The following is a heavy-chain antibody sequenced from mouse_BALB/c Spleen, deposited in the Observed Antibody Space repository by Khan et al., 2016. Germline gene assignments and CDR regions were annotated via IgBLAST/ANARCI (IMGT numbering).Heavy chain of an antibody. J-gene: IGHJ2*01. Sequence: QIQLVQSGPELKKPGETVKISCKASGYTFTNYGMNWVKQAPGKGLKWMGWINTYTGEPTYADDFKGRFAFSLETSASTAYLQINNLKNEDTATYFCARERGLYYYGLDYWDQGTTLTVSS. V-gene: IGHV9-3-1*01. CDR3: ARERGLYYYGLDY. D-gene: IGHD1-1*01. CDR1: GYTFTNYG. CDR2: INTYTGEP.